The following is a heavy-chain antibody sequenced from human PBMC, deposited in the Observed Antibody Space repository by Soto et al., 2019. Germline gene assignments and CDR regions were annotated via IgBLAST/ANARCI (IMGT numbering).Heavy chain of an antibody. CDR3: ARGHQGIAVAGYFDY. D-gene: IGHD6-19*01. J-gene: IGHJ4*02. Sequence: SVKVSCKASGGTFSSYAISWVRQAPGQGLEWMGGIIPIFGTANYAQKFQGRATITADESTSTAYMELSSLRSEDTAVYYCARGHQGIAVAGYFDYWGQGTLVTVSS. V-gene: IGHV1-69*13. CDR1: GGTFSSYA. CDR2: IIPIFGTA.